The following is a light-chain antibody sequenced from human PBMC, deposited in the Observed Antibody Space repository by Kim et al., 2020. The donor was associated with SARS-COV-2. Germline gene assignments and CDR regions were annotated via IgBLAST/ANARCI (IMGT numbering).Light chain of an antibody. CDR2: GKN. CDR3: NSRGSSGNHHV. CDR1: SLRRYY. Sequence: SSELTQDPAVSVALGQTVRITCQGDSLRRYYASWYQQKPGQAPVLVIYGKNNRPSGIPHRFSGSSSGNTASLTITGAQAEDEADYYCNSRGSSGNHHVFG. V-gene: IGLV3-19*01. J-gene: IGLJ1*01.